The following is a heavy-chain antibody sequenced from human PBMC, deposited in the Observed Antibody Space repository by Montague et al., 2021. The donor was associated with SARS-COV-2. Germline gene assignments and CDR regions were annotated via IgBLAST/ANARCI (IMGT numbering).Heavy chain of an antibody. J-gene: IGHJ5*02. CDR1: GGSVSSGDYS. V-gene: IGHV4-30-2*06. Sequence: TLSLTCVVSGGSVSSGDYSWSWIRQSPGKGLEWIGYIYQSGSAYNPSLKSRVTISIDTSNNQFSLNLRSVTAADTGLCYCATGSSPWR. CDR3: ATGSSP. D-gene: IGHD3-10*01. CDR2: IYQSGSA.